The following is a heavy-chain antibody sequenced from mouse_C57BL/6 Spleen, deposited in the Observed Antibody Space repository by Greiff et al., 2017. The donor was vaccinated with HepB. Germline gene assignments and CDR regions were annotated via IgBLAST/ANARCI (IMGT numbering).Heavy chain of an antibody. Sequence: EVQLQQSGPELVKPGASVKISCKASGYSFTGYYMNWVKQSPEKSLEWIGEINPSTGGTTYNQKFKAKATLTVDKSSSTASMQLKSLTSEDSAVYYCARRGLTGSYFDYWGQGTTLTVSS. J-gene: IGHJ2*01. V-gene: IGHV1-42*01. CDR2: INPSTGGT. CDR1: GYSFTGYY. CDR3: ARRGLTGSYFDY. D-gene: IGHD4-1*01.